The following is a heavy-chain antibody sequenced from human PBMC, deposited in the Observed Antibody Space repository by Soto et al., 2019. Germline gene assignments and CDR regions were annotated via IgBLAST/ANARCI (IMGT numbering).Heavy chain of an antibody. D-gene: IGHD3-3*01. Sequence: PSETLSLTCTVSGGSISSSSYYWGWIRQPPGKGLEWIGSIYYSGSTYYNPSLKSRVTISVDTSKNQFSLKLSSVTAADTAVYYCAAKYNYDFWSGYYYYYGMDVWGQGTTVTVSS. CDR2: IYYSGST. CDR3: AAKYNYDFWSGYYYYYGMDV. CDR1: GGSISSSSYY. J-gene: IGHJ6*02. V-gene: IGHV4-39*01.